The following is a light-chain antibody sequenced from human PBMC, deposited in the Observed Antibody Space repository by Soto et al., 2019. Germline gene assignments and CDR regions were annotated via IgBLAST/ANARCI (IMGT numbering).Light chain of an antibody. CDR3: QQANSIPIT. CDR1: QGISSG. Sequence: DIQMTQSPSSVSASVGDRVTITCRASQGISSGVAWYQQKPGKAPKLLSYAASSLQSGLPSRFSGSGSGTVLTLTISSLQPEDVATYFWQQANSIPITFGQGTRLEIK. V-gene: IGKV1-12*01. CDR2: AAS. J-gene: IGKJ5*01.